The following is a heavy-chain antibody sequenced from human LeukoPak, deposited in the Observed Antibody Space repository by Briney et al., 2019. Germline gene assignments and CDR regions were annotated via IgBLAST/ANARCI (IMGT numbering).Heavy chain of an antibody. V-gene: IGHV3-30*02. CDR2: IRSDGSNE. Sequence: PGGSLRLSCAGSGFSFSSYGMHRVRQAPGKGLEWMAFIRSDGSNEYYADSVKGRFTISRDNSKNTLYLQMNSLRAEDTAVYYCARILDSAWGELGYWGQGTLVTVSS. J-gene: IGHJ4*02. D-gene: IGHD6-19*01. CDR1: GFSFSSYG. CDR3: ARILDSAWGELGY.